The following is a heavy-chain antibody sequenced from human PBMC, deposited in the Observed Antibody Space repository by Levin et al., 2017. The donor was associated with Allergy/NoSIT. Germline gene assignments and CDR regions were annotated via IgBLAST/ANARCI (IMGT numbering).Heavy chain of an antibody. CDR2: IMRESDGGTV. D-gene: IGHD3-10*01. Sequence: PGGSLRLSCAASGFSFSNAYMHWVRQAPGKGLEWVGHIMRESDGGTVEYAAPVNGRFTISRDDPKNTLYLQMSSLKTDDTAVYYCYGSGSCRGVDVWGQGTTVTVSS. CDR3: YGSGSCRGVDV. V-gene: IGHV3-15*07. CDR1: GFSFSNAY. J-gene: IGHJ6*02.